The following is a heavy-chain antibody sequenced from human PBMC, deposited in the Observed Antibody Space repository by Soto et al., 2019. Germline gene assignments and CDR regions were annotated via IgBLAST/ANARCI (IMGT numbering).Heavy chain of an antibody. CDR1: GGTFSSYA. J-gene: IGHJ3*02. CDR3: ARVPTYYYDSSGLNDAFDI. CDR2: ISPIFGTA. V-gene: IGHV1-69*01. D-gene: IGHD3-22*01. Sequence: QVQLVQSGAEVKKPGSSVKVSCKASGGTFSSYAISWVRQAPVQGLEWMGGISPIFGTANYAQKFQGRVTITADESTSTAYMELSSLRSEDTAVYYCARVPTYYYDSSGLNDAFDIWGQGTMVTVSS.